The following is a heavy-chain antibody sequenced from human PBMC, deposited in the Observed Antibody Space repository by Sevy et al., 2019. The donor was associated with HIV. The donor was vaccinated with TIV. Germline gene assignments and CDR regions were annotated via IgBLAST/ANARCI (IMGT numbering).Heavy chain of an antibody. V-gene: IGHV4-59*12. D-gene: IGHD1-26*01. CDR3: ARYDSGSYYTSNAFDI. J-gene: IGHJ3*02. Sequence: SETLSLTYTVSGGSISSYYWSWIRQPPGKGLEWIGYIYYSGSTNYNPSLKSRVTISVDTSKNQFSLKLSSVTAADTAVYYCARYDSGSYYTSNAFDIWGQGTMVTVS. CDR2: IYYSGST. CDR1: GGSISSYY.